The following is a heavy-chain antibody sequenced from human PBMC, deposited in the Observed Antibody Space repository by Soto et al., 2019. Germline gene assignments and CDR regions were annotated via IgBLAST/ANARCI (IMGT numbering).Heavy chain of an antibody. CDR1: GGSFSGYY. V-gene: IGHV4-34*01. CDR3: ARGREVRDNNWFDP. J-gene: IGHJ5*02. Sequence: QVQLQQWGAGLLKPSETLSLTCAVYGGSFSGYYWCWIRQPPGKGLEWIGEINHSGSTNYNPSLKRRVTISVDTSKNQFSLKLSSVTAADTAVYYCARGREVRDNNWFDPWGQGTLVTVSS. D-gene: IGHD3-10*01. CDR2: INHSGST.